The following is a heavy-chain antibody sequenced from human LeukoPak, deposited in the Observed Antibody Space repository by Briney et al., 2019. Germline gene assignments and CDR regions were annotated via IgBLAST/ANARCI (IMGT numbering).Heavy chain of an antibody. J-gene: IGHJ3*02. CDR2: TYSSGST. CDR1: GGSINSYY. CDR3: ARGHVLIPTGAFDI. Sequence: SETLSLTCTVSGGSINSYYWSWIRQPAGKGLEWIGRTYSSGSTNYNPSLKSRVTMSVDTSKNQFSLKLRSVTAADAAVYYCARGHVLIPTGAFDIWGQGTMVTVSS. D-gene: IGHD3-22*01. V-gene: IGHV4-4*07.